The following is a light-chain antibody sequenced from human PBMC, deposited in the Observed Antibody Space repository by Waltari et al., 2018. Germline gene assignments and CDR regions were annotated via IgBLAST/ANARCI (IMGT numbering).Light chain of an antibody. CDR3: SSYSTSSSLIL. Sequence: QSALSQPASVSGSPGQSITISCPGASSKDGGYDYVSRYQQHPGKAPKFIILDVNNRPSGVSNRFSGSKSGNTASLTISGLQAEDEADYYCSSYSTSSSLILFGEGTKVTVL. CDR1: SSKDGGYDY. CDR2: DVN. J-gene: IGLJ2*01. V-gene: IGLV2-14*03.